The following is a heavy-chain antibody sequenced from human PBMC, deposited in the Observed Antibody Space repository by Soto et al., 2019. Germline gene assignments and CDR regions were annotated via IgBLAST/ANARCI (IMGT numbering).Heavy chain of an antibody. CDR2: IYSSGSS. CDR3: ARGEYDYSRGSPLTD. CDR1: GYSISSGGYY. V-gene: IGHV4-31*03. J-gene: IGHJ4*02. D-gene: IGHD3-16*01. Sequence: QVQLQASGPGLVKPSQTLSLTCTVSGYSISSGGYYWSWIRQHPGKGLEWIGYIYSSGSSYDNPSLKSRLFISVDTSKNQFSLKLSSVTAADTAVYFCARGEYDYSRGSPLTDWGQGVLVTVSS.